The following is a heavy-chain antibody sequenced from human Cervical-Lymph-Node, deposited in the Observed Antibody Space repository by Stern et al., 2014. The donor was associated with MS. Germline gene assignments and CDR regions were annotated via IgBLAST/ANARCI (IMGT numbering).Heavy chain of an antibody. CDR1: GYSISSGYY. Sequence: QLQLQESGPGLVKPSETLSLTCTVSGYSISSGYYWGWIRQPPGKGLEWIGNMDDSGGTYYNPSLKSRVTISLDRSKTHFSLKLSSVTAADTAVYYCARLEYDFYNWFDPWGQGTLVTVSS. CDR2: MDDSGGT. V-gene: IGHV4-38-2*02. J-gene: IGHJ5*02. CDR3: ARLEYDFYNWFDP. D-gene: IGHD3-3*01.